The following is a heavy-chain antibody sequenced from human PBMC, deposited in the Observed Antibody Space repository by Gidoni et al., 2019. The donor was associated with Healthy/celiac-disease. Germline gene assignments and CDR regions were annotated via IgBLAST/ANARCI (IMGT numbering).Heavy chain of an antibody. Sequence: EVQLVESGGGLVQPGGSLRLSCEASGFTFSSYWMSWVRQAPGKGLEWVANIKQDGSEKYYVDSVKGRFTISRDNAKNSLYLQMNSLRAEDTAVYYCARDGIGYSYGSDAFDIWGQGTMVTVSS. J-gene: IGHJ3*02. D-gene: IGHD5-18*01. CDR3: ARDGIGYSYGSDAFDI. V-gene: IGHV3-7*04. CDR1: GFTFSSYW. CDR2: IKQDGSEK.